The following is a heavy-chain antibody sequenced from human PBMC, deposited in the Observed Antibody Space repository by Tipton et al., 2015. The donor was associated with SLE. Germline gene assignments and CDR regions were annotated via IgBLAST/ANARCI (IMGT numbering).Heavy chain of an antibody. CDR2: IYYSGST. CDR3: ARGYSSGWYDY. CDR1: GGSISSSSYY. V-gene: IGHV4-39*07. D-gene: IGHD6-19*01. Sequence: TLSLTCTVSGGSISSSSYYWGWIRQPPGKGLEWIGSIYYSGSTYYNPSLKSRVTISVDTSKNQFSLKLSSVTAADTAVYYCARGYSSGWYDYWGQGTLVTVSP. J-gene: IGHJ4*02.